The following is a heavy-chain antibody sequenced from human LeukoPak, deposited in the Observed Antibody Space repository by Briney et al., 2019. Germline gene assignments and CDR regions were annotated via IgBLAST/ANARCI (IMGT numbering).Heavy chain of an antibody. Sequence: SETLSLTCTVSGDSISNYYWSWIRHTPGPGLEWLGYMYYTGRTKYNPSLKSRVTFSLDMSKNQFSLKLDSVTAADTAMYYCTRITIHGNSDYWGQGTLVTVSS. D-gene: IGHD5-24*01. CDR3: TRITIHGNSDY. CDR2: MYYTGRT. CDR1: GDSISNYY. J-gene: IGHJ4*02. V-gene: IGHV4-59*01.